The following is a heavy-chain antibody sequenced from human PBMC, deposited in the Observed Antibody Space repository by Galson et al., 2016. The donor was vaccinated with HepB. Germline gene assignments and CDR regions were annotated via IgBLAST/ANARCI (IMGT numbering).Heavy chain of an antibody. V-gene: IGHV1-69*13. CDR3: ARAYTTPQRGDWLVASGFDY. Sequence: SVKVSCKASEDTFSSYFIAWVRQAPGQGFEWMGGIIPLFGTTTYAPNFRDRLTMSADEIANMAYMELRSLKSDDTAFYYCARAYTTPQRGDWLVASGFDYWGPGTLVTVSS. CDR1: EDTFSSYF. J-gene: IGHJ4*02. CDR2: IIPLFGTT. D-gene: IGHD6-19*01.